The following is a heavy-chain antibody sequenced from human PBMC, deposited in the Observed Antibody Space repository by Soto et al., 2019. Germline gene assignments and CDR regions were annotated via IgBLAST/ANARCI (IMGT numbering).Heavy chain of an antibody. Sequence: SETLSLTCTVSGGSISSGGYYWSWIRQHPGKGLEWIGYIYYSGSTYYNPSLKSRVTISVDTSKNQFSLKLSSVTAADTAVYYCARDNSYGRYFDYWGQGTLVTVSS. D-gene: IGHD5-18*01. CDR1: GGSISSGGYY. V-gene: IGHV4-31*03. CDR2: IYYSGST. J-gene: IGHJ4*02. CDR3: ARDNSYGRYFDY.